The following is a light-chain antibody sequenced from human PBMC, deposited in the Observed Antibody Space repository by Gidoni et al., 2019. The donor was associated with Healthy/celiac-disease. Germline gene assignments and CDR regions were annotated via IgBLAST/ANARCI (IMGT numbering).Light chain of an antibody. J-gene: IGKJ4*01. Sequence: DIQMTQSPSTLSASVGDRVTITCRASQSINNWLAWYQQKPGKAPKLLIYKASTLASGVPSRFSGSGSGTEFTLTISSLQPDDFATYYCQQFNMYPLTFGGGTKVEIK. CDR2: KAS. CDR1: QSINNW. V-gene: IGKV1-5*03. CDR3: QQFNMYPLT.